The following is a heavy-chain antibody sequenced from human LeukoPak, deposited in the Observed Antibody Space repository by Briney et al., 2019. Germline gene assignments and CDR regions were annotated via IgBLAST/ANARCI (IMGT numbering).Heavy chain of an antibody. Sequence: PSETLSLTCAVYGGSFSGYYWSWIRQPPGKGLGWIGEINHSGSTNYNPSLKSRVTISVDTSKNQFSLKLSSVTAADTAVYYCARGRMVRGVIFSPSHNWFDPWGQGTLVTVSS. CDR3: ARGRMVRGVIFSPSHNWFDP. CDR2: INHSGST. CDR1: GGSFSGYY. J-gene: IGHJ5*02. D-gene: IGHD3-10*01. V-gene: IGHV4-34*01.